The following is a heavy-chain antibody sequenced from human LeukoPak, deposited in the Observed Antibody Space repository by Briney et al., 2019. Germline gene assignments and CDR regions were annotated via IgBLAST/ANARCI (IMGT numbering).Heavy chain of an antibody. J-gene: IGHJ4*02. V-gene: IGHV3-53*01. CDR3: ARGSSSSRSDALDY. D-gene: IGHD2-15*01. CDR1: GFTVRSNY. CDR2: IYSGGST. Sequence: PGGSLRLSCAASGFTVRSNYMSWVRQAPGKRLEWVSVIYSGGSTYYADSVKGRFTISRDNSKNTLYLQMNSLRAEDTAVYYCARGSSSSRSDALDYWGQGTLVTVSS.